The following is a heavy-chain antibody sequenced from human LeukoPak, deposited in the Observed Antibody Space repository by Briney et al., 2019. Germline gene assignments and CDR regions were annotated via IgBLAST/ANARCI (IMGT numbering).Heavy chain of an antibody. V-gene: IGHV5-51*01. CDR3: ARHKDEGDDILTGCDY. J-gene: IGHJ4*02. D-gene: IGHD3-9*01. CDR2: IYPGDSDT. Sequence: GESLKISCKGSGYNFPTYWIGWVRQMPGRGLEWMGIIYPGDSDTRYSSSFQGQVTISADKSISTAYLQWSSLMASDTAMYYCARHKDEGDDILTGCDYWGQGTLVTVSS. CDR1: GYNFPTYW.